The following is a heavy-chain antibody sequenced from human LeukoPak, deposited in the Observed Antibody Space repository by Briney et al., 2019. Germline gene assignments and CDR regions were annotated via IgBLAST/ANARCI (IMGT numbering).Heavy chain of an antibody. V-gene: IGHV5-51*01. D-gene: IGHD2-21*01. Sequence: ESLTLSCTGSGYSFTSYWIGWVRQMPGKGLEWMGIIYPGDSDTIYSPSFQGQVTISADKSISTAYLQWSSLKASDTAMYYCASAVIGSGIDPIFDIWGQGTMVTVSS. CDR3: ASAVIGSGIDPIFDI. CDR2: IYPGDSDT. J-gene: IGHJ3*02. CDR1: GYSFTSYW.